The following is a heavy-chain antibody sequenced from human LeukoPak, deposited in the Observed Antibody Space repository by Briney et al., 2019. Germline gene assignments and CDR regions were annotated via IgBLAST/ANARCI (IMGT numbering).Heavy chain of an antibody. CDR3: ASARGYGYAAVDY. CDR1: GGSISSSSYY. V-gene: IGHV4-39*01. J-gene: IGHJ4*02. D-gene: IGHD5-18*01. CDR2: IYYSGST. Sequence: SETLSLTCTVSGGSISSSSYYWGWIRQPPGKGLEWIGSIYYSGSTYYNPSLKSRVTISVDTSKNQFSLKLSSVTAADTAVYYCASARGYGYAAVDYWGQGTLVTVSS.